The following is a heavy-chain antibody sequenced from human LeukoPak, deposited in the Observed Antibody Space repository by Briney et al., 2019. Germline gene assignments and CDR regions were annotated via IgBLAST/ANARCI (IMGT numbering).Heavy chain of an antibody. J-gene: IGHJ4*02. CDR2: ISSSSSTI. D-gene: IGHD6-13*01. Sequence: GGSLRLSCAASGFTFSSYSMNWVRQAPGKGLEWVSYISSSSSTIYYADSVKGRFTISRDNSKNTLYLQMNSLRAEDTAVYYCARTYSSSFYYFDYWGQGTLVTVSS. CDR3: ARTYSSSFYYFDY. V-gene: IGHV3-48*01. CDR1: GFTFSSYS.